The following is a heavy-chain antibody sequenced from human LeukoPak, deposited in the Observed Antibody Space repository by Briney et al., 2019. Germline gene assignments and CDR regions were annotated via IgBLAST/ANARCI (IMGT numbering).Heavy chain of an antibody. CDR3: ARDLAARPSSIWFDP. CDR2: INPNSGGT. V-gene: IGHV1-2*02. Sequence: ASVKVSCKASGYTFTGYYMHWVRQAPGQGLEWMGWINPNSGGTNYAQKFQGRVTMTRDTSISTAYMELSRLRSDDTAVYYCARDLAARPSSIWFDPWGQGTLVTVSS. J-gene: IGHJ5*02. D-gene: IGHD6-6*01. CDR1: GYTFTGYY.